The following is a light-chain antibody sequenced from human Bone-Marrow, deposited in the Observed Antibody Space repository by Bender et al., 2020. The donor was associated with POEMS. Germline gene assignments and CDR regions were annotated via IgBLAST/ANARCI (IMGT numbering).Light chain of an antibody. CDR3: SSHTSTSTFLL. Sequence: QSALTQPASVSGSPGQSITISCTGTRSDVGVYNYVSWYQQHPDKAPKLMIYEGSQRPSGVSTRFSGTKSGNTASLTISGLQAEDEADYYCSSHTSTSTFLLFGGGTKLTVL. J-gene: IGLJ2*01. V-gene: IGLV2-14*01. CDR1: RSDVGVYNY. CDR2: EGS.